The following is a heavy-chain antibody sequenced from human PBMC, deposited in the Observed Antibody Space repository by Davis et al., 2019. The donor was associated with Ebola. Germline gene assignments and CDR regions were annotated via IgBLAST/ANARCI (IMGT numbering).Heavy chain of an antibody. CDR3: AASAGTVGKFDY. D-gene: IGHD1-14*01. J-gene: IGHJ4*01. Sequence: AASPKLSCNASAFSFTSSAMQWVRQARGQRLEWIGWIVVGSGNTNYAQKFQGRVTITRDMSTSTSYLDLSNLRSEDTAVYYCAASAGTVGKFDYWGQGTLVTVSS. CDR2: IVVGSGNT. CDR1: AFSFTSSA. V-gene: IGHV1-58*02.